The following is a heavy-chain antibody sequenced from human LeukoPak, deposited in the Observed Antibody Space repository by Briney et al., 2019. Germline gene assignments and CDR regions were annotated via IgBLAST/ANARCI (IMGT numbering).Heavy chain of an antibody. J-gene: IGHJ4*02. V-gene: IGHV3-23*01. Sequence: GGSLRLSCAASGFTFSSYSMNWVRQAPGKGLEWVSAISGSGGSTYYADSVKGRFTISRDNSKNTLYLQMNSLRAEDTAVYYCAKGNSGSYRYYFDYWGQGTLVTVSS. D-gene: IGHD1-26*01. CDR3: AKGNSGSYRYYFDY. CDR1: GFTFSSYS. CDR2: ISGSGGST.